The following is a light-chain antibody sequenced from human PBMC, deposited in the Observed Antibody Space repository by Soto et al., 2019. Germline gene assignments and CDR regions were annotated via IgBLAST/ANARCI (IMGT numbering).Light chain of an antibody. CDR2: DAS. Sequence: EIVMTQSPATLSVSPGERATLSCRASQSISTNLAWYQQKAGQAPRLLIYDASTRATGIPARFSGSGSGTGFTLTISSLQSEDFAVYYCQQYHNWPPYTFGQGTKVDIK. V-gene: IGKV3-15*01. CDR3: QQYHNWPPYT. J-gene: IGKJ2*01. CDR1: QSISTN.